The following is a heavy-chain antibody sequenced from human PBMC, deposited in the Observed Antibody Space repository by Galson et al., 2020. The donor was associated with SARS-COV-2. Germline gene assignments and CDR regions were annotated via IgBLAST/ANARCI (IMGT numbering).Heavy chain of an antibody. CDR3: TRERGYSYGYSDY. J-gene: IGHJ4*02. D-gene: IGHD5-18*01. CDR1: GFTFSSYS. CDR2: ISGTSTNI. V-gene: IGHV3-21*06. Sequence: NTGGSLRLSRAASGFTFSSYSMNWVHQAPGKGLEWVSSISGTSTNIYYADSVKGRFTISRDNAKNSLYLQMNSLGTEDTAVYYCTRERGYSYGYSDYWGQGTLVTVSS.